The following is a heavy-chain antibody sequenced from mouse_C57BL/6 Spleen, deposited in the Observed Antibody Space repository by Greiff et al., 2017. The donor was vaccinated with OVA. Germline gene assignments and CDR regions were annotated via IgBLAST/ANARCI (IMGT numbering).Heavy chain of an antibody. V-gene: IGHV1-69*01. CDR2: IDPSDSYT. CDR3: ARGIPYGSVFDY. D-gene: IGHD1-1*01. J-gene: IGHJ2*01. Sequence: QVQLQQPGAELVMPGASVTLSCKASGYTFTSYWMHWVKQRPGQGLEWIGEIDPSDSYTNSNQKLKGKSTLTVDKSPRTAYMQLSSLTSDDAAVCYCARGIPYGSVFDYWGQGTTLTVSS. CDR1: GYTFTSYW.